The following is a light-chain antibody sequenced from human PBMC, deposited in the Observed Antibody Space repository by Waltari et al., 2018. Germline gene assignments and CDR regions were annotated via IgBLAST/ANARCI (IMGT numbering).Light chain of an antibody. CDR1: NIGSKS. CDR2: YGS. Sequence: SYVLTQPPSASEAPGKTARITCGGDNIGSKSVQWYQQKPGQAPVLVIYYGSDRPSGIPERFSGSNSGNTATLTISRVEVCDEAAYYCQVWDSNTDLVVFGGGTKLTVL. V-gene: IGLV3-21*04. J-gene: IGLJ2*01. CDR3: QVWDSNTDLVV.